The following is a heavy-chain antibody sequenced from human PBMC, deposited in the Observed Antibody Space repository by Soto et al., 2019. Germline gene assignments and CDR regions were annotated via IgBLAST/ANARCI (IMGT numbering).Heavy chain of an antibody. J-gene: IGHJ6*02. D-gene: IGHD5-12*01. CDR2: ISSYGDTI. Sequence: EVPLIESGGGWVQPGTSLRVSCAASGFTFHEYAMHWVRQAPGKGLEWVSGISSYGDTIAYADSVQGRFTVFRDNAKNSLYLQMNSLIAEDTALYYCTKGGYDLIYYFGMDVWGQGTTVTVSS. CDR1: GFTFHEYA. CDR3: TKGGYDLIYYFGMDV. V-gene: IGHV3-9*01.